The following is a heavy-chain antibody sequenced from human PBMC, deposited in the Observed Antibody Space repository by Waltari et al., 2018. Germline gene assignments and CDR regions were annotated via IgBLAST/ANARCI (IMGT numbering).Heavy chain of an antibody. J-gene: IGHJ1*01. Sequence: QVQLQQWGAGLLKPSETLSLTCAVYGGSLSGYYWSWIRPSPEKGLEWIGEINHGGTTSYNPSLKKRGTMSVDASNIQISLHLRSVTAADTAVYYCARSSERDDFWSPFLWGQGTLVTVSS. CDR2: INHGGTT. D-gene: IGHD3-3*01. V-gene: IGHV4-34*02. CDR1: GGSLSGYY. CDR3: ARSSERDDFWSPFL.